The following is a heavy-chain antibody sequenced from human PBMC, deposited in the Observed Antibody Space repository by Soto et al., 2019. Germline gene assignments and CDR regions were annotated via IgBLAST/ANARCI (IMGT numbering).Heavy chain of an antibody. Sequence: ASVKVCLKAWGDSFMNYAMHWLRQAHGQGLEWIGWISTYNGNTNYAQKFQGRVTITIDTSTSTAYMELRSLRSDDTAVYYCARDYSSSSGSLDYWGQGTLVTVS. V-gene: IGHV1-18*01. CDR3: ARDYSSSSGSLDY. CDR2: ISTYNGNT. D-gene: IGHD6-6*01. J-gene: IGHJ4*02. CDR1: GDSFMNYA.